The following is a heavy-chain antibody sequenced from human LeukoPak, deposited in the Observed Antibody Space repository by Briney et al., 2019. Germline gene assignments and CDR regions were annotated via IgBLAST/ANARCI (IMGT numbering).Heavy chain of an antibody. CDR2: ISGSGGSA. D-gene: IGHD2-2*01. V-gene: IGHV3-23*01. CDR3: ARDLYCSSTSCPFDY. J-gene: IGHJ4*02. Sequence: GGSLRLSCAASGFTFSSYAMNWVRQAPGKGLEWVSSISGSGGSAYYADSVKGPFTISRDNAKNSLYLQMNSLRAEDTALYYCARDLYCSSTSCPFDYWGQGTLVTVSS. CDR1: GFTFSSYA.